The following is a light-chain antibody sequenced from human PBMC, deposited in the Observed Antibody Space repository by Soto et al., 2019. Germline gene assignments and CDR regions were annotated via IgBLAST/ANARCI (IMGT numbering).Light chain of an antibody. J-gene: IGKJ1*01. CDR1: QSISSY. Sequence: DIQMTQSPSSLSASVGARVTITCPAIQSISSYLNWYQQKPGKAPKLVIYAASSLQSGVPSRFSSRGAGTEFTHTISSLRAEEFATYYCQQSYSTPRTCGQGTKVDIK. V-gene: IGKV1-39*01. CDR3: QQSYSTPRT. CDR2: AAS.